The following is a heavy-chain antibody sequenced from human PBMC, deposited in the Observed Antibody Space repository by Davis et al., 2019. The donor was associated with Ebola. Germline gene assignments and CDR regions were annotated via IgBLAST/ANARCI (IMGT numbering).Heavy chain of an antibody. CDR3: ARDTGWLQLRD. CDR2: INPNSGGT. CDR1: GYTFTGYY. V-gene: IGHV1-2*04. D-gene: IGHD5-24*01. Sequence: AASVKVSCKASGYTFTGYYMHWVRQAPGQGLEWMGWINPNSGGTNYAQKFQGWVIMTRDTSISTAYMELSRLRSEDTAVYYCARDTGWLQLRDWGQGTLVTVSS. J-gene: IGHJ4*02.